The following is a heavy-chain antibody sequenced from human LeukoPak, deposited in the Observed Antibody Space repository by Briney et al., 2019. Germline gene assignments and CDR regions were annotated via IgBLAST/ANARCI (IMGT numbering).Heavy chain of an antibody. CDR2: ISSSSSYI. CDR3: ARERAVAARNGMDV. V-gene: IGHV3-21*01. D-gene: IGHD6-19*01. Sequence: GGSLRLSCVASGFTFSSYWMHWVRQDPRKGLVWVSSISSSSSYIYYADSVKGRFTISRDNAKNSLYLQMNSLRAEDTAVYYCARERAVAARNGMDVWGQGTTVTVSS. J-gene: IGHJ6*02. CDR1: GFTFSSYW.